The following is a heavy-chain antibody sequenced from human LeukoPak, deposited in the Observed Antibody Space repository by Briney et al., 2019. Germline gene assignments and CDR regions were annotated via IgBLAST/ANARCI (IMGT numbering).Heavy chain of an antibody. D-gene: IGHD4-23*01. CDR1: GGTFSSYA. CDR2: IIPILGIA. V-gene: IGHV1-69*04. J-gene: IGHJ5*02. CDR3: ARSNTGVTVGLFDP. Sequence: ASVTVSCKASGGTFSSYAISWVRQAPGQGLEWMGRIIPILGIANYAQKFQGRVTITADKSTSTAYMELSSLRSEDTAVYYCARSNTGVTVGLFDPWGQGTLVTVSS.